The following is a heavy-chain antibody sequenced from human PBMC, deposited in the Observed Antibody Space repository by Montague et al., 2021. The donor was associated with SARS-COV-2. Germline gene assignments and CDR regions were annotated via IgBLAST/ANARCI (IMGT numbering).Heavy chain of an antibody. V-gene: IGHV6-1*01. CDR3: ARERRPTHGFLEWGVPRDYHYFYAMDV. Sequence: CAISGDSVSSHIAAWNWIRQSPSRGLEWLGRTYYRSKWYNDYAVSVRSRITISPDTSKNQFSLQMRSVTAGDTAVYHCARERRPTHGFLEWGVPRDYHYFYAMDVWGQGTTVIVSS. CDR1: GDSVSSHIAA. CDR2: TYYRSKWYN. J-gene: IGHJ6*02. D-gene: IGHD3-3*01.